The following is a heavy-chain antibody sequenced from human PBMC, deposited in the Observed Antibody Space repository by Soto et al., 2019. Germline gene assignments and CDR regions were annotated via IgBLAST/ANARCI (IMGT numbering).Heavy chain of an antibody. CDR1: GFTFSSYA. V-gene: IGHV3-23*01. J-gene: IGHJ4*02. D-gene: IGHD1-26*01. CDR2: ISGSGGST. Sequence: EVQLLESGGGLVQPGGSLRLSCEASGFTFSSYAMSWVRQAPGKGLEWVSAISGSGGSTYYADSVKGRFTISRDNSKNTLYLQMNSLRAEDTAVYYCAKDLSGSSIRPLDYWGQGTLVTVSS. CDR3: AKDLSGSSIRPLDY.